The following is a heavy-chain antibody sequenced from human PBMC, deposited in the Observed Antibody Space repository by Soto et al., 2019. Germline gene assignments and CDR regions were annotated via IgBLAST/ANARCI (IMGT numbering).Heavy chain of an antibody. D-gene: IGHD3-10*01. Sequence: EQLVESGGGLVKPGGSLRLSCVVSGFTFSSYSMNWVRQAPGKGLEWVSSISSGSNYTYYADSVKGRFTISRDNAKNSVYLQMNSLRAEDTALYYCARDFKESQYYYFCMDVWGKGTTVTVYS. V-gene: IGHV3-21*06. J-gene: IGHJ6*03. CDR1: GFTFSSYS. CDR2: ISSGSNYT. CDR3: ARDFKESQYYYFCMDV.